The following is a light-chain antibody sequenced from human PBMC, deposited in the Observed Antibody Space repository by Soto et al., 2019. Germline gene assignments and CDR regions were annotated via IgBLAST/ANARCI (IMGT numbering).Light chain of an antibody. Sequence: EIVLTQSPATLSLSPGERATLSCWASQSVNRYLVWYQQKPGQAPRLLMYDASKRATGIPARFSGSGSGTDFTLNISSLEPEDFEVYYCQQRDIWPWTFGQGTKVDIK. CDR2: DAS. V-gene: IGKV3-11*01. CDR1: QSVNRY. J-gene: IGKJ1*01. CDR3: QQRDIWPWT.